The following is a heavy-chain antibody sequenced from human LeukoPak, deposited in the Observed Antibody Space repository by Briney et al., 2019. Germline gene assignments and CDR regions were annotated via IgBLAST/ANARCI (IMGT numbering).Heavy chain of an antibody. J-gene: IGHJ4*02. CDR2: ISYDGSNK. V-gene: IGHV3-30-3*01. CDR3: ARSNSGYDFSGDY. CDR1: GFTFSSYA. Sequence: GGSLRLSCAASGFTFSSYAMHWVRQAPGKGLEWVAVISYDGSNKYYADSVKGRFTISRDNSKNTLYLQMNSLRAEDTAVYYCARSNSGYDFSGDYWGQGTLVTVSS. D-gene: IGHD5-12*01.